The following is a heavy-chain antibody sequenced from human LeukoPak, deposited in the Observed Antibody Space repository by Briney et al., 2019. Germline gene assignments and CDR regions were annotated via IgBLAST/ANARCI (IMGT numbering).Heavy chain of an antibody. V-gene: IGHV5-51*01. J-gene: IGHJ2*01. CDR2: TYPGDSDT. Sequence: GESLKISCKGSGYSFTSYWIGWVRQMPGKGLEWMGITYPGDSDTRYSPSFQGQVTISADKSISTAYLQWSSLKASDTAMYYCARPYYYDSSGYIPSYWYFDLWGRGTLVTVSS. D-gene: IGHD3-22*01. CDR1: GYSFTSYW. CDR3: ARPYYYDSSGYIPSYWYFDL.